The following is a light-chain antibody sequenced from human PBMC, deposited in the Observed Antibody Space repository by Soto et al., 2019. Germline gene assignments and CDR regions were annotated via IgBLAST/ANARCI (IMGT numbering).Light chain of an antibody. CDR3: QQYNSYSWT. Sequence: DIQMTQSPSTLSASVGDRVTITCRASQSISSWLAWYQQKPGKAHKLLIYKASSLESGVPSRFSGSGSGTEFTLPISSLQPDDFATYYCQQYNSYSWTFGQGTKVEIK. CDR1: QSISSW. CDR2: KAS. V-gene: IGKV1-5*03. J-gene: IGKJ1*01.